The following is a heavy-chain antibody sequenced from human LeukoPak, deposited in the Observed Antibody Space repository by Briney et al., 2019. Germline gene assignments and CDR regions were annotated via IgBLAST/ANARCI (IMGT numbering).Heavy chain of an antibody. CDR3: AKVWVLGNY. V-gene: IGHV3-48*04. CDR1: GFTFSSYW. D-gene: IGHD1-26*01. Sequence: GGSLRLSCAASGFTFSSYWMSWVRQAPGKGLEWVSYISSSGFNIYYADSVKGRFTISRDNAKNSLYLQMNSLRAEDTAVYYCAKVWVLGNYWGQGTLVTVSS. CDR2: ISSSGFNI. J-gene: IGHJ4*02.